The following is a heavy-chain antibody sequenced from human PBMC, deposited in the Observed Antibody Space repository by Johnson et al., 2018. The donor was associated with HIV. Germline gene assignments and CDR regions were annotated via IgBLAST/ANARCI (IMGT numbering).Heavy chain of an antibody. D-gene: IGHD3-10*01. CDR1: GFSFSNYA. V-gene: IGHV3-30*18. CDR3: AKTRMGGILDAFDL. CDR2: ISYDGSNK. J-gene: IGHJ3*01. Sequence: QMQLVESGGGLVQPGGSLRLSCAASGFSFSNYAMHWVRQAPGKGLEWVAVISYDGSNKYFADSVKGRFTISRDNSKNTLYLQVNSLRADDTAIYYCAKTRMGGILDAFDLWGQGTMVIVS.